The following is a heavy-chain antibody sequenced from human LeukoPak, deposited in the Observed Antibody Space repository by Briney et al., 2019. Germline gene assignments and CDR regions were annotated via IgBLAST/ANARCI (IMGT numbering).Heavy chain of an antibody. Sequence: SETLSLTCAVYGGXFSGYYWSWIRQPPGKGLEWFGEINHSGSTNDHPSLKSRVTISVDTSKNQFSLKLSSVTAADTAIYYCARGLRTLIAARPSAFDIWGQGTIVTVSS. CDR2: INHSGST. CDR3: ARGLRTLIAARPSAFDI. D-gene: IGHD6-6*01. CDR1: GGXFSGYY. J-gene: IGHJ3*02. V-gene: IGHV4-34*01.